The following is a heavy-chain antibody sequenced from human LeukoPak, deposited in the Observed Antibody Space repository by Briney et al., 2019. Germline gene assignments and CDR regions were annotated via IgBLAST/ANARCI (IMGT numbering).Heavy chain of an antibody. CDR1: GYSISSGYY. CDR3: ARGLSFLEWLKVDWNWFDP. D-gene: IGHD3-3*01. J-gene: IGHJ5*02. V-gene: IGHV4-38-2*02. CDR2: IYHSGST. Sequence: KPSETLSLTCTVSGYSISSGYYWGWIRQPPGKGLEWIGSIYHSGSTYYNPSLKSRVTISVDTSKNQFSLKLSSVTAADTAVYYCARGLSFLEWLKVDWNWFDPWGQGTLVTVSS.